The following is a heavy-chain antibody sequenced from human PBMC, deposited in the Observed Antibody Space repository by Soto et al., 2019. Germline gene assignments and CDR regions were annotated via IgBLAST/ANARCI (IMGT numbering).Heavy chain of an antibody. CDR3: ARAVAVPADFDY. D-gene: IGHD6-19*01. J-gene: IGHJ4*02. V-gene: IGHV1-3*05. CDR1: GYTFTGYA. Sequence: QVQLVQSGAEEKKPGASVKVSCKASGYTFTGYAMPWVRQAPGQRLEWMGWINAGNGNTKYSQKFQGRVTITRDTSASTAYMELSSLISEDSAVYYCARAVAVPADFDYWGQGTLVTVSS. CDR2: INAGNGNT.